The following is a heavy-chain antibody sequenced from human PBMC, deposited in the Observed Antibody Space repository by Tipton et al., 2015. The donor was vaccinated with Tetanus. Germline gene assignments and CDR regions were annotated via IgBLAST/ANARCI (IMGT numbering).Heavy chain of an antibody. J-gene: IGHJ4*02. CDR1: GGSISNDNYY. V-gene: IGHV4-30-4*01. Sequence: TLSLTCTVSGGSISNDNYYWSWIRQPPGKGLEWIGYMFYSGSAYYNPSLKSRITISMDTSRNQFSLNLSSVTAADTAVYYCARGSRFWFDYWGQGTLVTVSS. CDR3: ARGSRFWFDY. CDR2: MFYSGSA.